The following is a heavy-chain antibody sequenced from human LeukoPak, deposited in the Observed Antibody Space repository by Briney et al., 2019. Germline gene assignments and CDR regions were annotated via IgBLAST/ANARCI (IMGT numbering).Heavy chain of an antibody. V-gene: IGHV4-4*07. CDR3: ARDRETYYYDSSGHTVGDYFDY. J-gene: IGHJ4*02. CDR1: GGSISSYY. Sequence: SETLSLTCTVSGGSISSYYWSWIRQPAGKGLEWIGRIYTSGSTNYNPSLRSRVTMSVDTSENQFSLKLSSVTAADTAVYYCARDRETYYYDSSGHTVGDYFDYWGQGTLVTVSS. CDR2: IYTSGST. D-gene: IGHD3-22*01.